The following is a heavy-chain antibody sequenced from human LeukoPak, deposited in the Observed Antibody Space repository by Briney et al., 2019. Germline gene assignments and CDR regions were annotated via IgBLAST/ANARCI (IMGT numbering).Heavy chain of an antibody. CDR1: GLTFSSYA. V-gene: IGHV3-64*01. J-gene: IGHJ5*02. D-gene: IGHD3-10*01. Sequence: PGGSLRLSCAASGLTFSSYAMHWVRQAPGKGLEYVSAISSNGGSTYYANSVKGRFTISRDNSKNTLYLQMNSLRAEDTAVYYCARLWPLGPNWFDPWGQGTLVTVSS. CDR2: ISSNGGST. CDR3: ARLWPLGPNWFDP.